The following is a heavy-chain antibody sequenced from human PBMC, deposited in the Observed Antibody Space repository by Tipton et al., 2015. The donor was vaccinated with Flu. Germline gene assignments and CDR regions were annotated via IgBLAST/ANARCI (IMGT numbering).Heavy chain of an antibody. D-gene: IGHD5-24*01. CDR1: GFTFSSYG. Sequence: SLRLSCAASGFTFSSYGMHWVRQAPGKGLEWVAVISYDGSNKYYADSVKGRFTISRDNSKNTLYLQMNSLRAEDTAVYYCANTRRWLQSHFDYWGQGTLVTVSS. CDR2: ISYDGSNK. CDR3: ANTRRWLQSHFDY. V-gene: IGHV3-30*18. J-gene: IGHJ4*02.